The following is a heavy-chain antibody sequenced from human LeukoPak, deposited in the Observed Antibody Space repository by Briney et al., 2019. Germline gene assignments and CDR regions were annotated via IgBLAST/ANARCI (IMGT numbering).Heavy chain of an antibody. CDR3: AREGGGSSGWRPH. Sequence: SQTLSLTCTVSGGSISSGDYYWSWIRQPPGKGLEWIGYIYYSGSTYYNPSLKSRVTISVDTSKNQFSLKLSSVTAADTAVYYCAREGGGSSGWRPHWGQGTLVTVSS. D-gene: IGHD6-25*01. J-gene: IGHJ1*01. V-gene: IGHV4-30-4*08. CDR1: GGSISSGDYY. CDR2: IYYSGST.